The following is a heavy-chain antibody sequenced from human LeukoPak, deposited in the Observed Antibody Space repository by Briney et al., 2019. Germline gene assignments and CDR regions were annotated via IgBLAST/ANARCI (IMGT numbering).Heavy chain of an antibody. Sequence: GGSLRLSCAASGFTFSTYAMSWVRQAPGKGLEWVSTIKSGGSTDYEDSVKGRFTISRDNPDNTLYLQMNSLRPEDTAVYYCAKGGDSGSYRNWFDSWGQGTLVTVSS. D-gene: IGHD3-10*01. CDR1: GFTFSTYA. CDR2: IKSGGST. J-gene: IGHJ5*01. CDR3: AKGGDSGSYRNWFDS. V-gene: IGHV3-23*01.